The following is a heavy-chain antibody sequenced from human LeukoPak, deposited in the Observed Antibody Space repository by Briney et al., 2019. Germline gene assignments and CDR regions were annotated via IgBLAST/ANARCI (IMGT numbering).Heavy chain of an antibody. CDR2: ISYDGSNK. V-gene: IGHV3-30*18. CDR3: AKDWDPYCGGDCYFNY. J-gene: IGHJ4*02. Sequence: GGSLRLSCAASGFIFNNYGMHGVRQAPGKGLGWGAVISYDGSNKNYADSVKGRFTISRDSSKNTVYLQMNSLRVEDTAVYYCAKDWDPYCGGDCYFNYWGQGTLVTVSS. D-gene: IGHD2-21*02. CDR1: GFIFNNYG.